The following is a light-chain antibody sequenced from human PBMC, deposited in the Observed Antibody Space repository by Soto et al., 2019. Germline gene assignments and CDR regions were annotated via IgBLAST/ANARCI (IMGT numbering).Light chain of an antibody. J-gene: IGLJ3*02. V-gene: IGLV8-61*01. Sequence: QTVVTQEPSFSVSPGGTVTLTCGLSSGSVSTSYYPSWYQQTPGQAPRTLIYSTNTRSSGVPDRSSGSILGNKAALTITGAQADDESDYYCVLYMGSGPWVFGGGTKLTVL. CDR3: VLYMGSGPWV. CDR1: SGSVSTSYY. CDR2: STN.